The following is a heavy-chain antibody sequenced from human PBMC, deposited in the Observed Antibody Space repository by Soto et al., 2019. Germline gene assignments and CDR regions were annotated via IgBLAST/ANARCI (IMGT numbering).Heavy chain of an antibody. V-gene: IGHV4-59*01. D-gene: IGHD6-19*01. Sequence: SETLSLTCTVSGGFINAYFWTWIRQPPGKGLEWIGFVYYSVNTNYNPSLKSRVSISLHTSKNQFSLQLNSVTAADTAVYYCARGVDRQWADYRGQRTLVTVS. CDR1: GGFINAYF. CDR2: VYYSVNT. CDR3: ARGVDRQWADY. J-gene: IGHJ4*02.